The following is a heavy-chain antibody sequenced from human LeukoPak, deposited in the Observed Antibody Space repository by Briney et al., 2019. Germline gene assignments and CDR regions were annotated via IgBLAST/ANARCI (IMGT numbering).Heavy chain of an antibody. CDR3: AGAGTYYYDSSGYQGYYYYGMDV. CDR1: GFTFSSYG. V-gene: IGHV3-33*01. D-gene: IGHD3-22*01. CDR2: IWYDGSNK. J-gene: IGHJ6*02. Sequence: GGSLRLSCAASGFTFSSYGMHWVRQAPGKGLEWVAVIWYDGSNKYYADSVKGRFTISRDNSKNTLYLQMNSLRAEDTAVYYCAGAGTYYYDSSGYQGYYYYGMDVWGQGTTVTVSS.